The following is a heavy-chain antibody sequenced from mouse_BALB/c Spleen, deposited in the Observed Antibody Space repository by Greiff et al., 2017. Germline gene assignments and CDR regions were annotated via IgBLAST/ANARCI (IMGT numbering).Heavy chain of an antibody. D-gene: IGHD1-1*02. V-gene: IGHV2-9*02. CDR2: IWAGGST. CDR1: GFSLTSYG. CDR3: ARDSYGYDAMDY. J-gene: IGHJ4*01. Sequence: VKLQESGPGLVAPSQSLSITCTVSGFSLTSYGVHWVRQPPGKGLEWLGVIWAGGSTNYNSALMSRLSISKDNSKSQVFLKMNSLQTDDTAMYYCARDSYGYDAMDYWGQGTSVTVSS.